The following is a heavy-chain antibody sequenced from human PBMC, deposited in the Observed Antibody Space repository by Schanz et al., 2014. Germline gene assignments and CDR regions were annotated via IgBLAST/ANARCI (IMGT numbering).Heavy chain of an antibody. V-gene: IGHV3-7*01. J-gene: IGHJ3*01. CDR1: GFTFTGHW. CDR2: IKEDGSKK. Sequence: DVQLVESGGGLVQPGGSLRLSCAASGFTFTGHWMSWVRQAPGKGLEWVANIKEDGSKKYYVDSVRGRFTISRDNAKNSLYLQLNSLTAEDTAVYHCARDSRYCTGVDCKGDAFDLCGQGTLVTVSS. D-gene: IGHD2-8*02. CDR3: ARDSRYCTGVDCKGDAFDL.